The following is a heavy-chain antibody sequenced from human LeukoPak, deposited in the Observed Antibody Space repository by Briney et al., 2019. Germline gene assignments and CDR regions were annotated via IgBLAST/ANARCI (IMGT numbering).Heavy chain of an antibody. V-gene: IGHV4-59*01. CDR2: IYYSGST. CDR1: GGSISSYY. D-gene: IGHD3-22*01. CDR3: ARVGYYDSSGFFDY. J-gene: IGHJ4*02. Sequence: SETLSLTCTVSGGSISSYYWSWIRQPPGKGLEWIGYIYYSGSTNYNPSLKSRVTISVDTSKNQFSLKLTSVSGADTAVYYCARVGYYDSSGFFDYWGQGTLVTVSS.